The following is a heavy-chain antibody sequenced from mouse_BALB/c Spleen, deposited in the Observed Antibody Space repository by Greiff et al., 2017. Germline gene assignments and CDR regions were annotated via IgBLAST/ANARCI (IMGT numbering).Heavy chain of an antibody. CDR2: INPSSGYT. Sequence: VKLQESGAELARPGASVKMSCKASGYTFTSYTMHWVKQRPGQGLEWIGYINPSSGYTNYNQKFKDKATLTADKSSSTAYMQLSSLTSEDSAVYYCARTGLTAPTMDYWGQGTSVTVSS. V-gene: IGHV1-4*01. CDR1: GYTFTSYT. J-gene: IGHJ4*01. CDR3: ARTGLTAPTMDY. D-gene: IGHD1-2*01.